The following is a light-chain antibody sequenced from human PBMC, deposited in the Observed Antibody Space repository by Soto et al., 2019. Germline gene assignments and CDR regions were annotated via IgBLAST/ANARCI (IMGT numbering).Light chain of an antibody. CDR2: AAS. CDR3: QQTHSSPLS. CDR1: QSIDDY. V-gene: IGKV1-39*01. J-gene: IGKJ4*01. Sequence: DIQMTQSPTSLSASVGDRVTISCRTSQSIDDYLNWYQQKQGKAPKLLIFAASRLQSGVPSRFSGSGSGTAFTLTINSLQHEDFATYYCQQTHSSPLSLGGGTKVDIK.